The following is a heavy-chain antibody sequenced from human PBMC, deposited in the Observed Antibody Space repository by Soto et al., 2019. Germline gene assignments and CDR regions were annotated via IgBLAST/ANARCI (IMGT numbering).Heavy chain of an antibody. D-gene: IGHD3-16*02. CDR1: GFSLSTSGVG. CDR2: IYWNDDK. Sequence: TLKESGPALVKPTQTLTLTCTFSGFSLSTSGVGVGWVRQPPGKALEWLALIYWNDDKHYSPSLTSRLTIIKDTSKNQVVLTMTNMDPVDTATYYCAHRGLYDYVWGSYRSDFDFWGQGTLVTVSS. J-gene: IGHJ4*02. V-gene: IGHV2-5*01. CDR3: AHRGLYDYVWGSYRSDFDF.